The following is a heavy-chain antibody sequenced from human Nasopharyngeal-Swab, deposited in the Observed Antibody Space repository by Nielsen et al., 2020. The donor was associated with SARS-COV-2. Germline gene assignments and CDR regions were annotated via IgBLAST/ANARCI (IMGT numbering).Heavy chain of an antibody. D-gene: IGHD6-19*01. CDR2: INHSGST. CDR3: ARGKIAVAGRGAFDI. CDR1: GGSFSGYY. J-gene: IGHJ3*02. V-gene: IGHV4-34*01. Sequence: SETLSLTCAVYGGSFSGYYWSWIRQPPGKGLEWIGEINHSGSTNYNPSLKSRVTISVDTSKNQFSLKLSSVTAADTAVYYCARGKIAVAGRGAFDIWGQGTMDTVSS.